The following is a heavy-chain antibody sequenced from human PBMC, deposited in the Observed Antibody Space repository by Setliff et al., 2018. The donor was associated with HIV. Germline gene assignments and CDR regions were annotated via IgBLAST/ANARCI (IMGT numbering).Heavy chain of an antibody. J-gene: IGHJ4*02. CDR1: GGSFSGYY. CDR3: ATVRRGGYYGSGSSPFDY. V-gene: IGHV4-34*01. CDR2: INHSGST. D-gene: IGHD3-10*01. Sequence: KPSETLSLTCAVYGGSFSGYYWSWIRQPPGKGLEWIGEINHSGSTNYNPSLKSRVTISVDTSKNQFSLKLSSVTAADTAVYYCATVRRGGYYGSGSSPFDYWGQGTLVTV.